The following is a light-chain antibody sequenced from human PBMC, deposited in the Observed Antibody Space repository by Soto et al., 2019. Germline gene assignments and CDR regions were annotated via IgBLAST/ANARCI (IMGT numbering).Light chain of an antibody. CDR1: QSVSSSY. CDR2: GAS. CDR3: QQYGSSLWT. Sequence: EIVLTRSPGTLSLSPGERATLSCRASQSVSSSYLAWYQQKPGQAPRLLIYGASSRATGIPDRFSGSGSGTDFTLTISRLEPEDFAVYYWQQYGSSLWTFGKGTKVEIK. J-gene: IGKJ1*01. V-gene: IGKV3-20*01.